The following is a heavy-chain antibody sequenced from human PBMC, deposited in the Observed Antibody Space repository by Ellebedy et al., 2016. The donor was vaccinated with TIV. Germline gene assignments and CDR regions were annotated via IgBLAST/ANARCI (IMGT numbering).Heavy chain of an antibody. J-gene: IGHJ4*02. CDR1: GYTFAKYW. D-gene: IGHD3-10*01. V-gene: IGHV5-10-1*01. Sequence: PGGSLRLSCQGFGYTFAKYWSSWVRPVPGKGREWMGRIDPSDSSTNYTPSSQGHVSVSVDKSNSTAFRQWSSLTASDSAMCYCVGHFGPFGEFLWRHGYWGQGTLVSVSS. CDR2: IDPSDSST. CDR3: VGHFGPFGEFLWRHGY.